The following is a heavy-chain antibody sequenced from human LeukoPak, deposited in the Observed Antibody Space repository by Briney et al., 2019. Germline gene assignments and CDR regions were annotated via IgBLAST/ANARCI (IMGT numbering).Heavy chain of an antibody. J-gene: IGHJ6*03. Sequence: GGSLRLSCAVSGFTFSSYWMSWVRQAPGKGLEWVANIKQDGSEKYYVDSVKGRFTISRDNAKNSLYLQMNSLRDEDTAVYYCARVFEHYDFCSGYSYYYYMDVWGKGTTVTVSS. V-gene: IGHV3-7*01. CDR1: GFTFSSYW. CDR3: ARVFEHYDFCSGYSYYYYMDV. CDR2: IKQDGSEK. D-gene: IGHD3-3*01.